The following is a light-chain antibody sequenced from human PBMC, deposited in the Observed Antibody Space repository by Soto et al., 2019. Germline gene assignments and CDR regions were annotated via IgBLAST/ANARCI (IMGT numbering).Light chain of an antibody. CDR3: QQLNDRRFS. J-gene: IGKJ2*01. CDR1: QGNNSF. Sequence: IQLTQSPSSLSASVGDRVTISCRASQGNNSFVAWYQQKSGKAPKLLIYAASTLQSGVPSRFSGSGSGTEVTLTISSLQPEDFATYYCQQLNDRRFSFGQGTKLDIK. CDR2: AAS. V-gene: IGKV1-9*01.